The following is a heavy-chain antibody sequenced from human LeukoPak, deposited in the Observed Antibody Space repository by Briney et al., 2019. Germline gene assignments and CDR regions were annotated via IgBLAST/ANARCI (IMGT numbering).Heavy chain of an antibody. D-gene: IGHD3-10*01. Sequence: GASVKVSCKASGYTFTSYDINWVRQATGQGLEWMGWMNPNSGNTGCAQKFQGRVTMTRNTSISTAYMELSSLRSEDTAVYYCARGRRFGEFYNWFDPWGQGTLVTVSS. V-gene: IGHV1-8*01. CDR2: MNPNSGNT. CDR3: ARGRRFGEFYNWFDP. J-gene: IGHJ5*02. CDR1: GYTFTSYD.